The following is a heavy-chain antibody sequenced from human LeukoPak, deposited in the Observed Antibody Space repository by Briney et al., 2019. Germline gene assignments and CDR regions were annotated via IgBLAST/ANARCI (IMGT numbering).Heavy chain of an antibody. V-gene: IGHV4-4*02. Sequence: PSETLSLTCAVSGGSISTGNWWTWVRQSPDKGLEWIGEIYHNGSTNYNPSLKSRVTISVDTSKNQFSLKLSSVTAADTAVYYCAREPYYYDSSGYFAPDYWGQGTLVTVSS. D-gene: IGHD3-22*01. CDR3: AREPYYYDSSGYFAPDY. CDR2: IYHNGST. J-gene: IGHJ4*02. CDR1: GGSISTGNW.